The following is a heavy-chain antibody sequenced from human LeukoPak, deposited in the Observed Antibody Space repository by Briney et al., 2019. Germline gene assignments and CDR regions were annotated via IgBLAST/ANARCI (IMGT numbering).Heavy chain of an antibody. J-gene: IGHJ3*02. CDR3: AKDLERWLQLWAFDI. CDR1: GFMFSSYG. D-gene: IGHD5-24*01. Sequence: GRSLRLSCAAAGFMFSSYGMHWVRQAPGKGLEWVAVISHDGSDDFYAESVKGRFTISRDNSKNTLYLEMNSLRAEDTAVYHCAKDLERWLQLWAFDIWGQGTMVTVSS. CDR2: ISHDGSDD. V-gene: IGHV3-30*18.